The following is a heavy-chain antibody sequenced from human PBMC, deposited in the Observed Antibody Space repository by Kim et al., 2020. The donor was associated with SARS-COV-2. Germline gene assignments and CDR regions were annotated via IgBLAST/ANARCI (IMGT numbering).Heavy chain of an antibody. J-gene: IGHJ5*02. Sequence: ADSVKGRFTISRDNSKNTLYLQMNSLRAEDTAVYYCARVLLWFGGNIDPWGQGTLVTVSS. V-gene: IGHV3-53*01. D-gene: IGHD3-10*01. CDR3: ARVLLWFGGNIDP.